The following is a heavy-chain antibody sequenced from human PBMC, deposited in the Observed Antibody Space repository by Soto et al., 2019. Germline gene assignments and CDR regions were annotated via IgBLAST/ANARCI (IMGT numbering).Heavy chain of an antibody. J-gene: IGHJ6*02. CDR2: INAGNGNT. CDR1: GYTFTSYA. Sequence: ASVKVSCKASGYTFTSYAMRWVRQAPGQRVEWMGWINAGNGNTKYSQKFQGRVTITRDTSASTAYMELSSLRSEDTAVYYCAREPLYYYDSSGYQTYYYYGMDVGGQGTTVTVSS. V-gene: IGHV1-3*01. D-gene: IGHD3-22*01. CDR3: AREPLYYYDSSGYQTYYYYGMDV.